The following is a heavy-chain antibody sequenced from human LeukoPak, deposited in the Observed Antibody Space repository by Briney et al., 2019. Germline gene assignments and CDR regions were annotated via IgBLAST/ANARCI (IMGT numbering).Heavy chain of an antibody. CDR2: IYHSGST. J-gene: IGHJ4*02. Sequence: SGTLSLTCAVSGGSISSSNWWSWVRQPPGKGLEWIGEIYHSGSTNYNPSLKSRVTISVDKSKSQFSLKLSSVTAADTAVYYCARDQGYYYDSSGYYYGYWGQGTLVTVSS. CDR1: GGSISSSNW. CDR3: ARDQGYYYDSSGYYYGY. V-gene: IGHV4-4*02. D-gene: IGHD3-22*01.